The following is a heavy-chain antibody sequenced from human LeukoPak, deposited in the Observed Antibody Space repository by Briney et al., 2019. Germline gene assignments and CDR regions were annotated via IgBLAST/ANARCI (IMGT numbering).Heavy chain of an antibody. D-gene: IGHD3-3*01. V-gene: IGHV4-4*07. CDR3: ARVGTDFWSGYTPYFDY. CDR1: GGSISSYY. Sequence: PSETLSLTCTVSGGSISSYYWSWIRQPAGKGLEWIGRIYTSGSTNYNPSLKSRVTMSVDTSKNQFSLKPSSVTAADTAVYYCARVGTDFWSGYTPYFDYWGQGTLVTVSS. CDR2: IYTSGST. J-gene: IGHJ4*02.